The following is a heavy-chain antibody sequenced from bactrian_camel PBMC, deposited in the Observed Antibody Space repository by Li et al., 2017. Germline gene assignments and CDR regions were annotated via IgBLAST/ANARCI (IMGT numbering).Heavy chain of an antibody. D-gene: IGHD7*01. V-gene: IGHV3S53*01. J-gene: IGHJ4*01. CDR1: GRTWTTNC. CDR2: IETASRRT. Sequence: HVQLVESGGGSVQPGGSLKLSCATLGRTWTTNCVAWFRQKPGKERERVANIETASRRTNYDDSVKGRFIISQDNARKMVFLQMNDLKPEDSASYTCAAGEPRGGSCLLEYSDYWGQGTQVT. CDR3: AAGEPRGGSCLLEYSDY.